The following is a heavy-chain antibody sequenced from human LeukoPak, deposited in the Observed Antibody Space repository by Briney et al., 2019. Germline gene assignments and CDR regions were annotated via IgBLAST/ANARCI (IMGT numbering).Heavy chain of an antibody. CDR1: GYTLTELS. D-gene: IGHD1-26*01. CDR2: FDPEDGET. J-gene: IGHJ4*02. CDR3: ATGPRWELLRAFFDY. Sequence: ASVKVSCKVSGYTLTELSMHWVRQAPGKGLEWMGGFDPEDGETIYAQKFQGRVTMTEDTSTDTAYMELSSLRSEDTAVYYCATGPRWELLRAFFDYWGQGTLVTVSS. V-gene: IGHV1-24*01.